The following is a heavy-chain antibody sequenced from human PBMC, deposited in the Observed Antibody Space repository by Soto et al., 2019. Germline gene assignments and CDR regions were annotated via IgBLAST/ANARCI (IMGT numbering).Heavy chain of an antibody. CDR2: ISYNGSNK. CDR3: AKEMTTNPFEY. D-gene: IGHD4-17*01. CDR1: GFNFGSYV. V-gene: IGHV3-30*18. Sequence: PGGSLRLSCAGTGFNFGSYVMNWVRQAPGKGLEWVAYISYNGSNKSYADSVKGRFIISRDNTKSTMYLQVNSLRAEDTATYHCAKEMTTNPFEYWGQGTLVTVSS. J-gene: IGHJ4*02.